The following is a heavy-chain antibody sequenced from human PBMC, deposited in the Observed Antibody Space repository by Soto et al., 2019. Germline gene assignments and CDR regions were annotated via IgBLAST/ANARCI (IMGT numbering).Heavy chain of an antibody. Sequence: TLSLTCTVSGGSMSSHYWTWLRQPPGKGLEWIGYISYSGSTYYNPSLKSRVTISADTSRNQFSLKLSSVIAADTAVYYCARADPDASVGYWGQGTLVTVSS. CDR2: ISYSGST. V-gene: IGHV4-59*11. CDR1: GGSMSSHY. D-gene: IGHD3-16*01. CDR3: ARADPDASVGY. J-gene: IGHJ4*02.